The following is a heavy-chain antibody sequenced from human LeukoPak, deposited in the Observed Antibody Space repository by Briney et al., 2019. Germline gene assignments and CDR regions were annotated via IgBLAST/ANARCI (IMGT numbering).Heavy chain of an antibody. CDR1: GYIFTSYW. V-gene: IGHV5-51*01. Sequence: LGESLKSSCKGSGYIFTSYWSVYLRHMPAESLEWMGIVYSGDSSTKYSPSFQGQVTISADKAISNAYLQWSSLKASGSAMYYCARRMAGTSPPNWFDPWGQGTLVTVSS. CDR3: ARRMAGTSPPNWFDP. CDR2: VYSGDSST. D-gene: IGHD6-19*01. J-gene: IGHJ5*02.